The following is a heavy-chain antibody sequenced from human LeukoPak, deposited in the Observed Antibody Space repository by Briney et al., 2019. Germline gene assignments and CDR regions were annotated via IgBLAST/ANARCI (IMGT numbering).Heavy chain of an antibody. CDR1: GGSFSGYY. J-gene: IGHJ6*03. Sequence: SETLSLTCAVSGGSFSGYYWTWIRQPPGKGLEWIGEINYSESTNYNPSLKSRVTISVDTSKNQFSLKLSSVTAADTAVYYCARHGTRYYYYYMDVWGKGTTVTISS. V-gene: IGHV4-34*01. CDR2: INYSEST. CDR3: ARHGTRYYYYYMDV. D-gene: IGHD2-2*01.